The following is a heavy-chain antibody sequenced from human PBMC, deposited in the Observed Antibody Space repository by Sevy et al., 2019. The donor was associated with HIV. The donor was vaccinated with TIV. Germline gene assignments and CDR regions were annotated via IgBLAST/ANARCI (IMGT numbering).Heavy chain of an antibody. Sequence: GGSLRLSCSTSGFTFRAYAISWVRQAPGKGLEWVGLIRNAPYGEATEYGASVEGRFFLSRDDSKRVAYLQMNSLYTEDTAVYYCSRWGSDYIRDYWGQGTLVTVSS. CDR1: GFTFRAYA. D-gene: IGHD4-17*01. V-gene: IGHV3-49*04. CDR2: IRNAPYGEAT. CDR3: SRWGSDYIRDY. J-gene: IGHJ4*02.